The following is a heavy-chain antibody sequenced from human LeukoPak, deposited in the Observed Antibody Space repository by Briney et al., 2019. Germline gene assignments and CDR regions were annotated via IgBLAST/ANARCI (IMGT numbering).Heavy chain of an antibody. CDR3: ARHSDRWRYAMDV. CDR1: GGSISFY. V-gene: IGHV4-59*08. CDR2: IYQSGST. Sequence: PSETLSLTCTVSGGSISFYWSWFRQSPGKGLEWIGQIYQSGSTDYNPSLRSRVTISRDMSKNQFSLQLTSVTAADTAVYYCARHSDRWRYAMDVWGQGTTVTVSS. J-gene: IGHJ6*02. D-gene: IGHD1-26*01.